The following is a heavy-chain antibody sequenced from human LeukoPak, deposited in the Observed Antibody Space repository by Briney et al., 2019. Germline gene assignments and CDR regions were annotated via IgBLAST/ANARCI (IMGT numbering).Heavy chain of an antibody. D-gene: IGHD1-1*01. CDR1: GFIFSNYA. Sequence: PGGSLTLSCAASGFIFSNYAMEWVRQAPGKGLEWVSSIDGPSDSIYYADSVKGRFTISRDDAKNSVYLQMNSLRAEDTGIYYCARLVCTTIPCYGKFYFDYWGQGTLVPVAS. CDR3: ARLVCTTIPCYGKFYFDY. CDR2: IDGPSDSI. V-gene: IGHV3-21*06. J-gene: IGHJ4*02.